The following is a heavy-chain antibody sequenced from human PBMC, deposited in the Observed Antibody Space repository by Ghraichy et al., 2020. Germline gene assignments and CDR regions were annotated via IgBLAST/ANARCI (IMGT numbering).Heavy chain of an antibody. Sequence: LSLTCAVSGGSISSTDRWSWVRQPPGKGLEWIGEIYHSGSTNYNPSLKSRVTISVDKSKNQLSLKLSSVTAADTAIYYCARTRYSRSYYGTSHYDGMDVWGQGTTVTVSS. CDR1: GGSISSTDR. CDR2: IYHSGST. D-gene: IGHD3-10*01. CDR3: ARTRYSRSYYGTSHYDGMDV. V-gene: IGHV4-4*02. J-gene: IGHJ6*02.